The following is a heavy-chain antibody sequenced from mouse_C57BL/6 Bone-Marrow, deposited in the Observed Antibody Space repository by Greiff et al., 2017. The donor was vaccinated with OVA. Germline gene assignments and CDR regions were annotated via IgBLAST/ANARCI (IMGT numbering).Heavy chain of an antibody. V-gene: IGHV1-55*01. CDR2: IYPGSGST. Sequence: QVQLQQPGAELVKPGASVKMSCKASGYTFTSYWITWVKQRPGQGLEWIGDIYPGSGSTNYNEKFKSKATLTVDTSSSTAYMQLGSLTSEDSAVYYCARGGPYYGNYVGAMDYWGQGTSVTVSS. CDR1: GYTFTSYW. CDR3: ARGGPYYGNYVGAMDY. J-gene: IGHJ4*01. D-gene: IGHD2-10*01.